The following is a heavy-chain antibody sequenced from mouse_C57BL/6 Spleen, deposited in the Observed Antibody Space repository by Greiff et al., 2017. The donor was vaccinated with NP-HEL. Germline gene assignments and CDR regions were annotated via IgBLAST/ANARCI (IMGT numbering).Heavy chain of an antibody. J-gene: IGHJ3*01. V-gene: IGHV5-9*01. CDR1: GFTFSSYT. D-gene: IGHD2-13*01. Sequence: EVKLVESGGGLVKPGGSLKLSCAASGFTFSSYTMSWVRQTPEKRLEWVATISGGGGNTYYPDSVKGRFTISRDNAKNTLYLQMSSLRSEDTASYYCARHDWSWFAYWGQGTLVTVSA. CDR3: ARHDWSWFAY. CDR2: ISGGGGNT.